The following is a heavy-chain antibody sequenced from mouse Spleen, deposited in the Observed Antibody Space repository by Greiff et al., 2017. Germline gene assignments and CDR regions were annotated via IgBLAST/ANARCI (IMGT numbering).Heavy chain of an antibody. CDR3: ARWRIYYYGSSPLAMDY. D-gene: IGHD1-1*01. Sequence: VQLQQSGAELVRPGSSVKLSCKASGYTFTSYWMDWVKQRPGQGLEWIGNIYPSDSETHYNQKFKDKATLTVDKSSSTAYMQLSSLTSEDSAVYYCARWRIYYYGSSPLAMDYWGQGTSVTVSS. V-gene: IGHV1-61*01. CDR2: IYPSDSET. CDR1: GYTFTSYW. J-gene: IGHJ4*01.